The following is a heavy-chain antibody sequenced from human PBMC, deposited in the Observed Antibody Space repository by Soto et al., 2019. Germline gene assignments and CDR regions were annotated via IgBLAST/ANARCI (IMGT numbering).Heavy chain of an antibody. CDR2: IKAYSGNT. CDR1: GYTFPTST. J-gene: IGHJ4*02. V-gene: IGHV1-18*01. Sequence: QLQLVQSGAEAKQPGASVKVSCKASGYTFPTSTISWVRQAPGQGLEWMGWIKAYSGNTNYAQKRQGRVTMTTDTSTNTAYMELSSRTTDDTAIYYCAIADYGDDDYWGQGTLVTVSS. D-gene: IGHD4-17*01. CDR3: AIADYGDDDY.